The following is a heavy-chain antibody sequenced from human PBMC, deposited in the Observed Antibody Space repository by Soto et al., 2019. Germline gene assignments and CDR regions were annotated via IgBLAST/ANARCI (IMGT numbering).Heavy chain of an antibody. Sequence: QVQLQESGPGLVKPSETLSLTCTVSGGSISSYYWSWIRQPAGKGLEWIRRIYTSGSTNYNPSLTSRVPMSVDTSNNQFSLKLSSVTAADTAVYYCSRDRVAAGGGNWFDPWGQGTLVTVSS. D-gene: IGHD6-25*01. CDR3: SRDRVAAGGGNWFDP. CDR1: GGSISSYY. CDR2: IYTSGST. J-gene: IGHJ5*02. V-gene: IGHV4-4*07.